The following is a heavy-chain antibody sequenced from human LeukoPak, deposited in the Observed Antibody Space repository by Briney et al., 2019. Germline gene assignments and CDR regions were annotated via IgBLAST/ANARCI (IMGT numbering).Heavy chain of an antibody. CDR2: INSDGSST. CDR1: GFTFSSYW. CDR3: ARTYYYDSMTF. J-gene: IGHJ3*01. V-gene: IGHV3-74*01. D-gene: IGHD3-22*01. Sequence: PGGSLRLPCAASGFTFSSYWMHWVRQAPGKGLVWLSRINSDGSSTSYADSVKGRFTISRDNAKNTLYLQMNSLRAEDTAVYYWARTYYYDSMTFGGQGTMVTVSS.